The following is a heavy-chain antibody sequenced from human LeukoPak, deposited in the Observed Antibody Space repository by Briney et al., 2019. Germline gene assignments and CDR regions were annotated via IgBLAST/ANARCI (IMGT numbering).Heavy chain of an antibody. CDR1: GFTFSSYG. V-gene: IGHV3-33*01. CDR2: IWYDGSNK. J-gene: IGHJ5*02. Sequence: GGSLRLSCAASGFTFSSYGMHWVRQALGKGLEWVAVIWYDGSNKYYADSVKGRFTISRDNSKNTPYLQMNSLRAEDTAVYYCARLYGSYPGWFDPWGQGTLVSVSS. CDR3: ARLYGSYPGWFDP. D-gene: IGHD1-26*01.